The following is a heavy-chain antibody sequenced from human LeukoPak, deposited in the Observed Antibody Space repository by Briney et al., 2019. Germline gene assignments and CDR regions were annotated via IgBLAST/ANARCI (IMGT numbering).Heavy chain of an antibody. D-gene: IGHD6-13*01. J-gene: IGHJ6*02. CDR1: GYTFTSYD. Sequence: SVKVSCKASGYTFTSYDINWVRQATGQGLEWMGWMNPNSGNTGYAQKFQGRVTMTRNTSISTAYMELSSLRSEDTAVYYCARGQRGSSWYNYYYYYGMDVWGQGTTVTVSS. CDR3: ARGQRGSSWYNYYYYYGMDV. CDR2: MNPNSGNT. V-gene: IGHV1-8*01.